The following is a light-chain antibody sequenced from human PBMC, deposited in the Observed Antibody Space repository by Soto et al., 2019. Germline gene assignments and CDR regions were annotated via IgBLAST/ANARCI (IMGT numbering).Light chain of an antibody. Sequence: DMQMTQSPSSLSASVGDRVTITCRASQPITSYLNWYQQKPGKAPKVLIYAASSLQSGVPSRFSGSGSGTHFILTISSLQPEDSATYYCQQSYSTPRTFGQGTKVEIK. CDR2: AAS. V-gene: IGKV1-39*01. CDR3: QQSYSTPRT. J-gene: IGKJ1*01. CDR1: QPITSY.